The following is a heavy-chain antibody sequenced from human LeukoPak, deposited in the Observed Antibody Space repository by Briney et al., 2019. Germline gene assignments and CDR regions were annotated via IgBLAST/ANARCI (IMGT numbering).Heavy chain of an antibody. CDR2: INHSGST. V-gene: IGHV4-34*01. J-gene: IGHJ4*02. Sequence: SETLSLTCAVYGGSFSGYYWSWIRQPPGKGLEWIGEINHSGSTNYNPSLKSRVTILVDTSKNQFSLKLSSVTAADTAVYYCARGRGAVDYWGQGTLVTVSS. D-gene: IGHD1-26*01. CDR3: ARGRGAVDY. CDR1: GGSFSGYY.